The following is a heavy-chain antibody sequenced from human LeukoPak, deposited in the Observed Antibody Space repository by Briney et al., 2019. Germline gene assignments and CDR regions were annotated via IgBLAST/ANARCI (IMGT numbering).Heavy chain of an antibody. Sequence: GGSLRLSCAVSGITLSNYGMSWVRQAPGKGLEWVAGISDSGGRTNYADSVKGRFTISRDNPKNTLFLQMNSLRAEDTAVYFCAKRGVVIRVILVGFHKEANYFDSWGQGALVTVSS. J-gene: IGHJ4*02. CDR1: GITLSNYG. CDR3: AKRGVVIRVILVGFHKEANYFDS. D-gene: IGHD3-22*01. CDR2: ISDSGGRT. V-gene: IGHV3-23*01.